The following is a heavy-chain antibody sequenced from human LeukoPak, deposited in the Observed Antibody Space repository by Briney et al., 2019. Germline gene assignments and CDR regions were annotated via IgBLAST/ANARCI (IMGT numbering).Heavy chain of an antibody. J-gene: IGHJ6*02. V-gene: IGHV3-53*01. CDR1: GFTVSSNY. D-gene: IGHD2-21*02. CDR3: ARDGSLTATTSHVDYYYGMDV. Sequence: GGSLRLSCAASGFTVSSNYMSWVRQAPGKGLEWVSVIYSGRSTYYADSVKGRFTISRDNSKNTLYLQMNSLRAEDTAVYYCARDGSLTATTSHVDYYYGMDVWGQGTRSPSP. CDR2: IYSGRST.